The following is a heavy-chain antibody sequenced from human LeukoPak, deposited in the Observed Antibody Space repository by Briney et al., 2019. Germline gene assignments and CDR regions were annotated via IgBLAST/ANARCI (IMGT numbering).Heavy chain of an antibody. D-gene: IGHD3-10*01. CDR1: GYTFTSYH. J-gene: IGHJ4*02. Sequence: ASVKVSCKASGYTFTSYHMHWVRQAPGQGLEWMGIINPSGGSTSYAQTFQGRVTMTRDTSISTVYMELSSPRSEDTAVFICARGPYGSETYYLDQWGQGTLVTVSS. CDR3: ARGPYGSETYYLDQ. CDR2: INPSGGST. V-gene: IGHV1-46*01.